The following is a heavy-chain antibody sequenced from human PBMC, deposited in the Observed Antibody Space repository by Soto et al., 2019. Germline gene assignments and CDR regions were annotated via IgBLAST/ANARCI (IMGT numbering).Heavy chain of an antibody. CDR1: GYTFTNYW. V-gene: IGHV5-10-1*01. J-gene: IGHJ5*02. Sequence: GESLKISCKGSGYTFTNYWISWVRQVPGKGLEWMGRIDPSDSYTNYSPSFQGHVTISADKSISTAYLQWSSLKASDTAMYYYAKTYYYDSAGYYAPFDPWGQGTLVTVSS. CDR2: IDPSDSYT. D-gene: IGHD3-22*01. CDR3: AKTYYYDSAGYYAPFDP.